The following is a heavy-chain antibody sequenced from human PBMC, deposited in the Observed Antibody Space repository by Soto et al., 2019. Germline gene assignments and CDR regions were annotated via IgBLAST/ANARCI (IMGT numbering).Heavy chain of an antibody. CDR1: GDSISNGGYS. J-gene: IGHJ4*02. D-gene: IGHD3-22*01. V-gene: IGHV4-30-2*01. CDR3: ASDSRSGYYLEF. CDR2: IYHSGGT. Sequence: QLQLQESGSGLVKPSQTLSLTCAVSGDSISNGGYSWNWIRQPPGKGLEWIGYIYHSGGTDYNPSLKRRVTITVDSSNNQCSLTLSSVTAADTAVYYCASDSRSGYYLEFWGQGTLVTVSS.